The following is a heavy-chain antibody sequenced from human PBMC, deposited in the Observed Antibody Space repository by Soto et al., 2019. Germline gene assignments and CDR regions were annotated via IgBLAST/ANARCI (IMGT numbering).Heavy chain of an antibody. CDR2: ISHDGSTR. V-gene: IGHV3-30*03. Sequence: QVQLVESGGGVVQPGSSLRLSCVASGFTFSSYGMHWVRQAPDKGLEWVAVISHDGSTRYYADSVKGRFTISRDNSKNTVYLQMLMLRVEDTAVYYCAVPFPEIGYHYDIWYFDLWGRGTLVTVSS. J-gene: IGHJ2*01. CDR1: GFTFSSYG. D-gene: IGHD3-9*01. CDR3: AVPFPEIGYHYDIWYFDL.